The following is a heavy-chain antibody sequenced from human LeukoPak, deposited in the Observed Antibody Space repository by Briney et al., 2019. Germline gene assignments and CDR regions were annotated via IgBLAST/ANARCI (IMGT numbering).Heavy chain of an antibody. V-gene: IGHV4-59*11. CDR1: GGSISSHY. D-gene: IGHD4-17*01. CDR2: ISSIGST. CDR3: AGDPTTVTKGLDI. J-gene: IGHJ3*02. Sequence: PSETLSLTCTVSGGSISSHYWSWIRQPPGKGLEWIGYISSIGSTNYNPSLKSRVTISVDTSKNQFSLKLTSVTAADTAVYFCAGDPTTVTKGLDIWGQGTMVTVSS.